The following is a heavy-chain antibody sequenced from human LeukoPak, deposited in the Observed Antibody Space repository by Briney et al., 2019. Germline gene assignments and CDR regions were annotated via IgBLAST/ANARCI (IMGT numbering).Heavy chain of an antibody. CDR1: SGSISPYY. CDR2: IYHSGST. CDR3: AREDYYDSSGYLDY. V-gene: IGHV4-59*12. Sequence: SETLSLTCTVSSGSISPYYWSWIRQPPGKGLEWIGYIYHSGSTNYNPSLESRVTISLNASKNQFSLKLFSVTAADTAVYYCAREDYYDSSGYLDYWGQGTLVTVSS. J-gene: IGHJ4*02. D-gene: IGHD3-22*01.